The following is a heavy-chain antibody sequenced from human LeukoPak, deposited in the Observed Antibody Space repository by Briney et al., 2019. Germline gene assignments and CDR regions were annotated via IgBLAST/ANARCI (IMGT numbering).Heavy chain of an antibody. D-gene: IGHD2-15*01. J-gene: IGHJ4*02. CDR2: IYPGDSDT. V-gene: IGHV5-51*01. CDR1: GYNFTSYW. Sequence: GESLKISCKGSGYNFTSYWIGWVRQMPGKGLEWMGIIYPGDSDTRYSPSFQGQVTISADKSISTAYLQWSSLKASDTAMYYCARSSVVVAAQIDYWGQGTLVTVSP. CDR3: ARSSVVVAAQIDY.